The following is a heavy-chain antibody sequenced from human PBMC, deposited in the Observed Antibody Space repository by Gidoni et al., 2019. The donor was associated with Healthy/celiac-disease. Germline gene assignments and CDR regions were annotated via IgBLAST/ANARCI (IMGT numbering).Heavy chain of an antibody. D-gene: IGHD6-19*01. CDR2: IYSGGST. J-gene: IGHJ3*02. CDR1: GFTVSSNY. V-gene: IGHV3-53*01. Sequence: EVQLVESGGGLIQPGGSLRLSCAASGFTVSSNYMSWVRQAPGKGLEWVSVIYSGGSTYYADSVKGRFTISRDNSKNTLYLQMNSLRAEDTAVYYCARDRNRSGWYHAAFDIWGQGTMVTVSS. CDR3: ARDRNRSGWYHAAFDI.